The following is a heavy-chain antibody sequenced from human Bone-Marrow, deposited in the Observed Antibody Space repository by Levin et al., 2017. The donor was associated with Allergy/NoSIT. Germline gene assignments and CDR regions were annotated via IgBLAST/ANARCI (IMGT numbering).Heavy chain of an antibody. CDR1: GGTFTNYA. V-gene: IGHV1-69*10. Sequence: GASVKVSCKSSGGTFTNYAFYWVRQAPGQGLEWMGGVLPILGTSNYAQKFQGRVTVTADKPTSTVYMDLSSLRSEDTAVYYCVRERGGGDYAWGQGTLVIVSS. CDR2: VLPILGTS. D-gene: IGHD4-17*01. CDR3: VRERGGGDYA. J-gene: IGHJ5*02.